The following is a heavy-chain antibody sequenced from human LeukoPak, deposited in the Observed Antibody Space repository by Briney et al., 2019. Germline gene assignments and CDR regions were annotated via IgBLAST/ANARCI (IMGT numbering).Heavy chain of an antibody. D-gene: IGHD1-14*01. CDR2: IYYSGST. J-gene: IGHJ5*02. Sequence: TLSLTCTVSGDSISSDNYYWSWIRQPPGKGLEWIGYIYYSGSTYYNPSLKSRVTISVDTSKKQFSLRLSSVTAADTAVYHCARAEPDGWFDPWGQGTLVTVSS. CDR3: ARAEPDGWFDP. CDR1: GDSISSDNYY. V-gene: IGHV4-30-4*01.